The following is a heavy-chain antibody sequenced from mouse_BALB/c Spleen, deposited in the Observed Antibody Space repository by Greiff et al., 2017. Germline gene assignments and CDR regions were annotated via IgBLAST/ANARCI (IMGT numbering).Heavy chain of an antibody. CDR2: IDPANGNT. D-gene: IGHD1-1*01. Sequence: VQLKESGAELVKPGASVKLSCTASGFNIKDTYMHWVKQRPEQGLEWIGRIDPANGNTKYDTKFQGKATITADTSSNTAYLQLSSLTSEDTAVYYCARLRFYFDYWGQGTTRTVSS. J-gene: IGHJ2*01. V-gene: IGHV14-3*02. CDR1: GFNIKDTY. CDR3: ARLRFYFDY.